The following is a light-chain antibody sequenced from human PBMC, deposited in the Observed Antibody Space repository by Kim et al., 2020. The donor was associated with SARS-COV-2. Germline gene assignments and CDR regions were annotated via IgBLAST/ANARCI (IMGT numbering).Light chain of an antibody. Sequence: GDRVTNTCRASQDSRNSLAWYQQKPGKGPNLLVYSASTLESGVPSRFSGSGSGTDYTLTISSLLPEDFATYYCQQYYRTPYTFGQGTKLEI. CDR1: QDSRNS. J-gene: IGKJ2*01. V-gene: IGKV1-NL1*01. CDR2: SAS. CDR3: QQYYRTPYT.